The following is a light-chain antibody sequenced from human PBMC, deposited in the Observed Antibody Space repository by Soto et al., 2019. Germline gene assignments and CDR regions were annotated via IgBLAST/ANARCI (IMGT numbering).Light chain of an antibody. V-gene: IGKV3-15*01. CDR3: QQYNNWPYT. CDR2: AAS. J-gene: IGKJ2*01. Sequence: EIVMTQSPATLSVSPGERATLACKASQSVGRYLAWYQQKPGQAPRLLIYAASTWATGIPARFSGSGSGTEFTLTISSLQSEDFAVYYCQQYNNWPYTFGQGTKVVIK. CDR1: QSVGRY.